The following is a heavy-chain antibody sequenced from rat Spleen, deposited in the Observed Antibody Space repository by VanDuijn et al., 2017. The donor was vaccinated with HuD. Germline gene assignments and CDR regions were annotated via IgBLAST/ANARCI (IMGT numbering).Heavy chain of an antibody. D-gene: IGHD1-11*01. Sequence: EVQLVESGGGLVQPGRSLKLACVASGFTFTNYWMTWTRQAPGKGLEWVASITDTGASTYYPDSVKGRFTISRDNAKSTLYLQMISLRSEDTATYYCTAGGGYWDYWGQGVMVTVSS. J-gene: IGHJ2*01. CDR3: TAGGGYWDY. CDR2: ITDTGAST. V-gene: IGHV5-31*01. CDR1: GFTFTNYW.